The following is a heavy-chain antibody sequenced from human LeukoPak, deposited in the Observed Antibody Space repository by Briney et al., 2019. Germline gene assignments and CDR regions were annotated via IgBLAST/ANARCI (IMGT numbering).Heavy chain of an antibody. CDR2: IGSGGGYI. V-gene: IGHV3-21*01. CDR3: AREYVSKGRFDW. CDR1: ASIFSSHA. Sequence: PGGSLRVSCAAPASIFSSHAMNWVRQAPGKGLEWVSSIGSGGGYIKYADSVKGRFIISRDNAKNSLYLQMNSLRDEDMGFYYCAREYVSKGRFDWWGQGTLVTVSS. D-gene: IGHD4-11*01. J-gene: IGHJ4*02.